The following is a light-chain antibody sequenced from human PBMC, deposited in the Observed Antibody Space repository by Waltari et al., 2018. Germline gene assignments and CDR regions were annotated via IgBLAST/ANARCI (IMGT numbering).Light chain of an antibody. CDR1: STDLASYNL. CDR2: EAT. J-gene: IGLJ1*01. CDR3: CSYTGSSTSYG. V-gene: IGLV2-23*01. Sequence: QSALSQPASVSGSPGQSLTITCPGPSTDLASYNLVAWYQHHPTRAPKLIIYEATKRPSGISHRFSGAKSGATASLRISGLQADDEADYYCCSYTGSSTSYGCGGGTKVTVL.